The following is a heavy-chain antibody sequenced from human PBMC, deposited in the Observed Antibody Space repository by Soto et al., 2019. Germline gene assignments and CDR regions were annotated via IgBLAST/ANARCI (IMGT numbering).Heavy chain of an antibody. J-gene: IGHJ5*02. V-gene: IGHV4-61*01. CDR1: GGSVSSGSYY. D-gene: IGHD3-3*01. Sequence: SETLSLTCSVSGGSVSSGSYYWSWIRQPPGKGLDWIGYIYYSGSTNYNPSLKSRVTISVDTSKNQFSLKLSSVTAADTAVYYCARVASARTIFGVVINNWFDPWGQGTLVTVSS. CDR3: ARVASARTIFGVVINNWFDP. CDR2: IYYSGST.